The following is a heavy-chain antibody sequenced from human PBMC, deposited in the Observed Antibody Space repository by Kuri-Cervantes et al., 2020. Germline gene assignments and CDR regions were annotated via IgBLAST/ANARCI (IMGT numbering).Heavy chain of an antibody. CDR2: IYTGGTT. V-gene: IGHV4-59*10. Sequence: SETLSLTCAVYGGSFSGYYWNWIRQPAGKGLEWIGRIYTGGTTNYNPSLKSRVTMSVDTSKNQFSLKLSSVTAADTAVYYCARVCNGDCSGAFDIWGQGTMVTVSS. D-gene: IGHD2-21*02. CDR3: ARVCNGDCSGAFDI. J-gene: IGHJ3*02. CDR1: GGSFSGYY.